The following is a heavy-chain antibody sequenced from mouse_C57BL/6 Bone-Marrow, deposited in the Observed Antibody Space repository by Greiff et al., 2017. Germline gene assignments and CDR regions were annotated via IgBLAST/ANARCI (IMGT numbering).Heavy chain of an antibody. V-gene: IGHV1-18*01. CDR3: ARRALENYGSSYLAY. CDR1: GYTFTDYN. Sequence: EVQLQQSGPELVKPGASVKIPCKASGYTFTDYNMDWVKQSHGKSLEWIGDINPNNGGTIYNQKFKGKATLTVDKSSSTAYMELRSLTSEDTAVYYCARRALENYGSSYLAYWGQGTLVTVSA. CDR2: INPNNGGT. D-gene: IGHD1-1*01. J-gene: IGHJ3*01.